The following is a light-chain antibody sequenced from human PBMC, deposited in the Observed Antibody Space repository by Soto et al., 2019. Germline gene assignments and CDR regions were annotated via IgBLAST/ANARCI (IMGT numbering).Light chain of an antibody. CDR3: QQYGSPPPYT. CDR2: GAS. Sequence: EIVLTQSPGTLSLSPGERATLSCRASQSVSSSYLVWYQQKPGQAPRLLIYGASSRATGIPDRFSGSGSGTDFTLTISRLEPEDFAVYYCQQYGSPPPYTFGQGTKLEIK. V-gene: IGKV3-20*01. CDR1: QSVSSSY. J-gene: IGKJ2*01.